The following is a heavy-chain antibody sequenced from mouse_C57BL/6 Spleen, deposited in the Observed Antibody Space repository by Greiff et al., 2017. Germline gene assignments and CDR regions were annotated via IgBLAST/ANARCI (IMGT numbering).Heavy chain of an antibody. CDR3: ARAYDGYYAFAY. J-gene: IGHJ3*01. CDR1: GYSFTGYY. CDR2: INPSTGGT. D-gene: IGHD2-3*01. V-gene: IGHV1-42*01. Sequence: VQLLQSGPELVKPGASVKISCKASGYSFTGYYMNWVKQSPEKSLEWIGEINPSTGGTTYNQKFKAKATLTVDKSSSTAYMQLKSLTSEDSAVYYCARAYDGYYAFAYWGQGTLVTVSA.